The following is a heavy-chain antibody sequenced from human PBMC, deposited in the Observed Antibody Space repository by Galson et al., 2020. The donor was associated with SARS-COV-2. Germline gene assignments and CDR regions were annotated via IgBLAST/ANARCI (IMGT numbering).Heavy chain of an antibody. V-gene: IGHV3-48*02. D-gene: IGHD6-6*01. J-gene: IGHJ4*02. Sequence: PWGSLRLSCAASGFTFSSYSMNWVRQAPGQGLEWVSSIRSSSSTIYYADSVKGRFTISRDNAKNSLYLQMNSLRDEDTAVYYCARESPRAAPSDYWGQGTLVTVSS. CDR3: ARESPRAAPSDY. CDR2: IRSSSSTI. CDR1: GFTFSSYS.